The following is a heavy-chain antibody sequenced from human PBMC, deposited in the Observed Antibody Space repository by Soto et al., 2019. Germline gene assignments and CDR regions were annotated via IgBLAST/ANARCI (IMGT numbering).Heavy chain of an antibody. D-gene: IGHD3-16*01. CDR3: ARTFDYYGMDV. Sequence: SETLSLTCAGSGYSMTSGYYWGWVRQPPGKGLEWLGSIYHGGSVYYNPSLKSRVTISLDTSKNHFSLDLTPVTAADTAVYYCARTFDYYGMDVWGQGTTVTVSS. CDR1: GYSMTSGYY. CDR2: IYHGGSV. J-gene: IGHJ6*02. V-gene: IGHV4-38-2*01.